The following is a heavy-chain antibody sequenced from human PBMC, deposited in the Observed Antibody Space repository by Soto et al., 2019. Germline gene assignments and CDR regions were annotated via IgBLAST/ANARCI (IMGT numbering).Heavy chain of an antibody. CDR3: AKSTGSGSYLPWFDP. CDR2: ISYDGSNK. CDR1: RFTFSSYG. Sequence: QVQLVESGGGVVQPGRSLRLSCAASRFTFSSYGMHWVRQAPGKGLEWVAVISYDGSNKYYADSVKGRFTISRDNSKNTLYLQMNSLRAEDTAVYYCAKSTGSGSYLPWFDPWGQGTLVTVSS. D-gene: IGHD3-10*01. V-gene: IGHV3-30*18. J-gene: IGHJ5*02.